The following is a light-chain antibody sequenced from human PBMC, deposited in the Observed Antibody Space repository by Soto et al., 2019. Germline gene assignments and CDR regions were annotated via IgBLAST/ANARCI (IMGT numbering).Light chain of an antibody. J-gene: IGKJ1*01. V-gene: IGKV1-6*01. Sequence: IQMTQSPSALSASVGDRVTITCRASQSITNYLNWYQHKPGQAPNLLIYAASTLQAGVPSRFSGSGSGTDFTLTISSLQPEDFATYYCLQDYNYPRTFGQGTKVDIK. CDR2: AAS. CDR1: QSITNY. CDR3: LQDYNYPRT.